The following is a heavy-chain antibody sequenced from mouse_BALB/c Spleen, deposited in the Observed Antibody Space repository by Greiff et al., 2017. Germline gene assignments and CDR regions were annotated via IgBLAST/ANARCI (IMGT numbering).Heavy chain of an antibody. D-gene: IGHD2-4*01. CDR1: GFTFSSYA. CDR2: ISSGGST. CDR3: AREGVYYDWFAY. V-gene: IGHV5-6-5*01. J-gene: IGHJ3*01. Sequence: EVKLMESGGGLVKPGGSLKLSCAASGFTFSSYAMSWVRQTPEKRLEWVASISSGGSTYYPDSVKGRFTISRDNARNILYLQMSSLRSEDTAMYYCAREGVYYDWFAYWGQGTLVTVSA.